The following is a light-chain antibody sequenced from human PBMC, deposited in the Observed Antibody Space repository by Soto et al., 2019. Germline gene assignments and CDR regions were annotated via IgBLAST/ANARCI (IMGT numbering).Light chain of an antibody. CDR1: SSNIGSNT. CDR3: AAWDDSLNAYWV. V-gene: IGLV1-44*01. J-gene: IGLJ3*02. CDR2: GDT. Sequence: QSVLTQPPSASGTPGQRVTISCSGSSSNIGSNTVNWYQQVPGAAPKLLIYGDTQRPSGVPDRFSGSRSGSSASLAISGLQSEDDADYYCAAWDDSLNAYWVFGGGTKVTVL.